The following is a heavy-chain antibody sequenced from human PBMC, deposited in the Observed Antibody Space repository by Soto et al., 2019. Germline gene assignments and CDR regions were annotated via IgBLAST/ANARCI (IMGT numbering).Heavy chain of an antibody. V-gene: IGHV1-3*04. CDR2: INTAKENT. D-gene: IGHD6-13*01. Sequence: QVHLVQSGAEVKKPGASVKVACKASGYTFTSYAIHWVRQAPGQRLEWMGWINTAKENTKYSQKFQGRVTITRDTSASIVYLELSSLRSEDTAVYYCARVNSWSYFDYWGQGTLVTVSS. J-gene: IGHJ4*02. CDR3: ARVNSWSYFDY. CDR1: GYTFTSYA.